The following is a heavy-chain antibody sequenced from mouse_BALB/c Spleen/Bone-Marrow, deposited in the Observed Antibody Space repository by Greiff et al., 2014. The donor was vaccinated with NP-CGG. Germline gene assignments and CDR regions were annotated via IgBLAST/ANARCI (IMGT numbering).Heavy chain of an antibody. Sequence: DVKLQESGTVLARPGASVKVSCKASGYTFTSFWMHWVKQRPGQGLEWIGAVYPGNNDTNYNQNFKGKAKLTAVTSTSTAYMEFSSLTNEDSAVYYCTRYFYGGRDWYFDVWGAGTTVTVSS. D-gene: IGHD1-1*01. CDR3: TRYFYGGRDWYFDV. J-gene: IGHJ1*01. CDR1: GYTFTSFW. V-gene: IGHV1-5*01. CDR2: VYPGNNDT.